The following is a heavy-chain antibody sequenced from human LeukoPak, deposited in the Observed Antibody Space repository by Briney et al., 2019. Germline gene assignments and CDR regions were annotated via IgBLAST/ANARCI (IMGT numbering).Heavy chain of an antibody. CDR2: IYYSGST. CDR3: AREVTGRAAGTRPILDY. CDR1: GGSISSGDYY. J-gene: IGHJ4*02. Sequence: SQTLSLTCTVSGGSISSGDYYWSWIRQPPGKGLEWIGYIYYSGSTYYNPSLKSRVTISVDTSKNQFSLKLSSVTAADTAVYYCAREVTGRAAGTRPILDYWGQGTLVTVSS. D-gene: IGHD6-13*01. V-gene: IGHV4-30-4*08.